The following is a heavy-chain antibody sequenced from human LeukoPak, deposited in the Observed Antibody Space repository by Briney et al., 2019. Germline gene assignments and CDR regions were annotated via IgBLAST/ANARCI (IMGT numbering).Heavy chain of an antibody. D-gene: IGHD6-6*01. CDR3: ARDQSSSSVFDY. Sequence: GSLRLSCAASGFTFSSYSMKWVRQAPGKGLEWVSSISSSSSYIYYADSVKGRFTISRDNAKNSLYLQMNSLRAEDTAVYYCARDQSSSSVFDYWGQGTLVTVSS. V-gene: IGHV3-21*01. CDR2: ISSSSSYI. J-gene: IGHJ4*02. CDR1: GFTFSSYS.